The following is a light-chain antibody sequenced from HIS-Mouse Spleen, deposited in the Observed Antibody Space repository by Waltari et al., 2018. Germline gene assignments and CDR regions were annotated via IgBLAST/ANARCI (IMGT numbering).Light chain of an antibody. Sequence: QSALTQPRSVSGSPGQSVTISCTGTSSDVGDYNYVSWYQQHPGKAPKLMIYDVSKRPSGVPDRFPGSKSGNTASLTISGLQAEDEADYYCCSYAGSYTWVFGGGTKLTVL. V-gene: IGLV2-11*01. CDR3: CSYAGSYTWV. J-gene: IGLJ3*02. CDR2: DVS. CDR1: SSDVGDYNY.